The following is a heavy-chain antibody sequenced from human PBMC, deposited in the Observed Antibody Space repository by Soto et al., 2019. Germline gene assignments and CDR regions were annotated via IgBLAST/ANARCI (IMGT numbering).Heavy chain of an antibody. V-gene: IGHV1-18*01. D-gene: IGHD2-15*01. Sequence: GASVKVSCKASGYTFTSYGISWVRQAPGQGLEWMGWISAYNGNTNYAQKLQGRVTMTTDTSTSTAYMELRSLRSDDTAVYYCAREVVSIHTYYGMDVWGQGTTVTVSS. CDR1: GYTFTSYG. CDR2: ISAYNGNT. CDR3: AREVVSIHTYYGMDV. J-gene: IGHJ6*02.